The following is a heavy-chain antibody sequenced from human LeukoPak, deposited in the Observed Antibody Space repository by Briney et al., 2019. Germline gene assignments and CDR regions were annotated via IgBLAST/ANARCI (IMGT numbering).Heavy chain of an antibody. V-gene: IGHV3-30*04. J-gene: IGHJ4*02. Sequence: PGGSLRLSCAASGFTFSSYAMHWVRQAPGKGLEWVAVISYDGSNKYYADSVKGRFTISRDNSKNTLYLQMNSLRAEDTAVYYCARVSDFDRLSDFDYWGQGTLVTVSS. CDR1: GFTFSSYA. CDR2: ISYDGSNK. D-gene: IGHD3-9*01. CDR3: ARVSDFDRLSDFDY.